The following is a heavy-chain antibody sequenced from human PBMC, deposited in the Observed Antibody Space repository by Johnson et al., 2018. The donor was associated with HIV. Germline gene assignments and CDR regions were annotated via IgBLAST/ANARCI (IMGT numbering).Heavy chain of an antibody. CDR3: ARAGIAARPPTRPPDAFDI. V-gene: IGHV3-30-3*01. J-gene: IGHJ3*02. D-gene: IGHD6-6*01. CDR2: ISYDGSNK. Sequence: QMQLVESGGGVVQPGRSLRLSCAASGFTFSSYAMHWVRQAPGNGLEWVAVISYDGSNKYYADSVKGRFTISRDNSKNTLYLQMNSLRAEDTAVYYCARAGIAARPPTRPPDAFDIWGQGTMVTVSS. CDR1: GFTFSSYA.